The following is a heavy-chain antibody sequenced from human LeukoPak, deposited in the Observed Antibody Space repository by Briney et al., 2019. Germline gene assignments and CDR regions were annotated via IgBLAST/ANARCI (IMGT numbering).Heavy chain of an antibody. CDR3: ARGQAGGSCFDY. J-gene: IGHJ4*02. Sequence: GGSLRLSCAASGFTFSSYSMNWVRQAPGKGLEWVSSISSSSSYIYYADSVKGRFTISRDNAKNSLYLQMNSLRAEDTAVYYCARGQAGGSCFDYWGQGTLVTVSS. D-gene: IGHD2-15*01. V-gene: IGHV3-21*01. CDR2: ISSSSSYI. CDR1: GFTFSSYS.